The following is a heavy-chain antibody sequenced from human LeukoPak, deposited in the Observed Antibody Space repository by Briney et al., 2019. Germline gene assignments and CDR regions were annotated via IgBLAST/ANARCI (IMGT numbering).Heavy chain of an antibody. V-gene: IGHV4-39*07. CDR3: ARGPYYGDYLYYFDY. D-gene: IGHD4-17*01. J-gene: IGHJ4*02. Sequence: PSETLSLTCTVSGGSINSNSYYWGWIRQAPGKGLEWIGSIYYSGTTYYNPSLRSRVTMSVDTSKFSLKLSSVTAADTAVYYCARGPYYGDYLYYFDYWGQGTLVTVSS. CDR2: IYYSGTT. CDR1: GGSINSNSYY.